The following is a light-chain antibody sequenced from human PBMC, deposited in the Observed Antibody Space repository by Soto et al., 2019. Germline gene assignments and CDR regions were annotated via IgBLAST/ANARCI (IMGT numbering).Light chain of an antibody. CDR3: QQYNSYSPWT. CDR1: QSISSW. J-gene: IGKJ1*01. Sequence: DIQMTQSPSTLSASVGDRVTITCRASQSISSWLAWYQQKPGKAPKLLIYDASSLESGVPSRFSGSGSGTEITHTISSLQPDDFATYYCQQYNSYSPWTFGQGTKVEIK. CDR2: DAS. V-gene: IGKV1-5*01.